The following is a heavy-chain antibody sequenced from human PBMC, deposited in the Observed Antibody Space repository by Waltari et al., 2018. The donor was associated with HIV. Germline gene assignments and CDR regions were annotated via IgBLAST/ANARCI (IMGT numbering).Heavy chain of an antibody. CDR2: INPNSGGT. CDR1: GYTFTASS. J-gene: IGHJ1*01. Sequence: QVQLVQSGAEVKKPGASVKVSCKASGYTFTASSMHWVRQAPGQGLEWMGRINPNSGGTNYAQKFQGRVTMTRDTSISTAYMELSRLRSDDTAVYYCARAQMKAAGTDFQHWGQGTLVTISS. D-gene: IGHD6-13*01. V-gene: IGHV1-2*06. CDR3: ARAQMKAAGTDFQH.